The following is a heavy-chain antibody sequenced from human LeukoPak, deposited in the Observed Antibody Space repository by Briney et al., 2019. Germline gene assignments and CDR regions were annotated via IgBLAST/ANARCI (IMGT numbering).Heavy chain of an antibody. J-gene: IGHJ4*02. CDR1: GFTLSTLW. V-gene: IGHV3-7*04. Sequence: GGPLRLSCAACGFTLSTLWMNWVRQAPGKALEWVANIKQDGREKQYVHSVEGRFTISRDHAKHALYLQSGTLRAEDRALYFWAGGSGWVIESWGQGALVTVSS. CDR3: AGGSGWVIES. D-gene: IGHD2-21*01. CDR2: IKQDGREK.